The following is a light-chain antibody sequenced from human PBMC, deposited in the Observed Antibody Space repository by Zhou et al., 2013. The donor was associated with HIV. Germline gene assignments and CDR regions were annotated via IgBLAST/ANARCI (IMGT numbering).Light chain of an antibody. CDR3: QQTYSIPLT. CDR1: QSIDSY. J-gene: IGKJ4*01. CDR2: AAS. V-gene: IGKV1-39*01. Sequence: DIQMTQSPSSLSASVGDRVTISCRASQSIDSYVNWYQQRPGKAPKLLISAASSLQSGVPSRFSGSGSGTYFTLTITNLQPEDFATYFCQQTYSIPLTFGGGTRLEIK.